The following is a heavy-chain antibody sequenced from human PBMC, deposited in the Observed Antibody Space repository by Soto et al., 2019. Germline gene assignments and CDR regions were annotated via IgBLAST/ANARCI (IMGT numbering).Heavy chain of an antibody. Sequence: QVQLVQSGAEVKKPGASVKVSCKASGYTFSSFAIHWVRQAPGQGLEWMAWINPGDGYTRLLQKFQGRVTITRDTSATTAFMEPNSLTSEDTAVYYCAVGGGGTRYWGQGTLVTVSS. CDR1: GYTFSSFA. J-gene: IGHJ4*02. D-gene: IGHD2-15*01. CDR3: AVGGGGTRY. V-gene: IGHV1-3*01. CDR2: INPGDGYT.